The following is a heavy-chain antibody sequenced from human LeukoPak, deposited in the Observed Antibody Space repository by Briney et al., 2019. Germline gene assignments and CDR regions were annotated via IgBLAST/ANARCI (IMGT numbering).Heavy chain of an antibody. V-gene: IGHV1-8*01. CDR2: MNPNSGNT. J-gene: IGHJ4*02. Sequence: ASVKVSCKASGYTFTSYDINWVRQATGQGLEWMGWMNPNSGNTGYAQKFQGRVTMTRNTSISTAYMELSSLRSEDTAVYYCARVSGFGAVAQIDYWGQGTLVTVSS. D-gene: IGHD6-19*01. CDR3: ARVSGFGAVAQIDY. CDR1: GYTFTSYD.